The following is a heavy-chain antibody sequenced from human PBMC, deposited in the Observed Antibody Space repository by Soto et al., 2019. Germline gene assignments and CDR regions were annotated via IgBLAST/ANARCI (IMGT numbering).Heavy chain of an antibody. J-gene: IGHJ5*02. D-gene: IGHD3-9*01. Sequence: GGSLRLSCAASGFTFSSYAMSWVRQAPGKGLEWVSAISGSGGSTYYADSVKGRFTISRDNSKNTLYLQMNSLRAEDTAVYYCAKESAGYYDILTGYYKTSRFDPWGQGTLVTVSS. CDR3: AKESAGYYDILTGYYKTSRFDP. CDR1: GFTFSSYA. CDR2: ISGSGGST. V-gene: IGHV3-23*01.